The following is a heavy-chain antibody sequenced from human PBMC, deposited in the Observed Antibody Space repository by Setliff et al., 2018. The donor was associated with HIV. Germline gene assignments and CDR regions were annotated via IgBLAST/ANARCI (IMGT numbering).Heavy chain of an antibody. J-gene: IGHJ4*02. Sequence: GGSLRLSCAAPGFTFSSYWMHWVRQAPGKGLAWVSRINSDGSSASYADSVKGRFTIFRDNARNTLYLQMNSLKAEDTAVYYCARDLGLGNSYGRTDYWGQGTLVTVSS. V-gene: IGHV3-74*01. CDR3: ARDLGLGNSYGRTDY. D-gene: IGHD5-18*01. CDR2: INSDGSSA. CDR1: GFTFSSYW.